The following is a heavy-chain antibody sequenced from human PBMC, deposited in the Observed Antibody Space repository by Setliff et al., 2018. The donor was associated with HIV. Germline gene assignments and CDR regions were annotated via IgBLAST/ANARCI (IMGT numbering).Heavy chain of an antibody. J-gene: IGHJ6*03. CDR3: SRGYITLDRGVSDYMDV. CDR1: GGSVSSGGYY. V-gene: IGHV4-31*03. D-gene: IGHD3-10*01. Sequence: SETLSLTCTVSGGSVSSGGYYWSWIRQHPGRGLEWIGHIYYSGSTYDNPSLKSRFSISIDTSNNRFSLRLTPVTAADTAVYYCSRGYITLDRGVSDYMDVWGKGTTVTVSS. CDR2: IYYSGST.